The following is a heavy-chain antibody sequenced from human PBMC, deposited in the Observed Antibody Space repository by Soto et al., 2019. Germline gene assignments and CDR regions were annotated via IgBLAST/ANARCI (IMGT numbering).Heavy chain of an antibody. J-gene: IGHJ6*02. CDR2: IYYSGST. V-gene: IGHV4-59*01. D-gene: IGHD3-22*01. CDR3: ERFRQTYYDSSGYYPPYYYYGMDV. Sequence: PSETLSLTCTVSGGSISSYYWSWIRQPPGKGLEWIGYIYYSGSTNYNPSLKSRVTISVDTSKNQFSLKLSSVTAADTAVYYCERFRQTYYDSSGYYPPYYYYGMDVWGQGTTVT. CDR1: GGSISSYY.